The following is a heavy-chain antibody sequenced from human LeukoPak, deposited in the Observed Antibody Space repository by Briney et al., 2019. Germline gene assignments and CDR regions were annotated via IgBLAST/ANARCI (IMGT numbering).Heavy chain of an antibody. V-gene: IGHV4-34*01. CDR3: ARRYCSGGSCYPAYYYYGMDV. J-gene: IGHJ6*02. Sequence: SETLSLTCAVYGGSFSGYYWSWIRQPPGKGLEWIGEINHSGSTNYNPSLKSRVTISVDTSKNQFSLKLSSVTAADMAVYYCARRYCSGGSCYPAYYYYGMDVWGQGTTVTVSS. CDR2: INHSGST. CDR1: GGSFSGYY. D-gene: IGHD2-15*01.